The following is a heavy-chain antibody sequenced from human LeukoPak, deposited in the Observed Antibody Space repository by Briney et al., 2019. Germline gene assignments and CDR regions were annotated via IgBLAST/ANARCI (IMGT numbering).Heavy chain of an antibody. D-gene: IGHD2-15*01. V-gene: IGHV1-46*01. Sequence: GASVKVSCKASGYTFTSYYMHWVRQAPGQGLEWMGIINPSGGSTSYAQKFQGRVTMTRDTSISTAYMELSTLRSDDTAVYYCARAQTMVAATPGGYWGQGTLVTVSS. J-gene: IGHJ4*02. CDR2: INPSGGST. CDR3: ARAQTMVAATPGGY. CDR1: GYTFTSYY.